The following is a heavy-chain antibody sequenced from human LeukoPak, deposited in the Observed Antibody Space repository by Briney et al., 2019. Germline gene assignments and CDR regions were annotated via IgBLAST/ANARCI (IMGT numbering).Heavy chain of an antibody. V-gene: IGHV3-20*01. J-gene: IGHJ4*02. CDR1: GFTFDDYG. Sequence: GGSLRLSCAASGFTFDDYGMSWVRQAPGKGLEWVSGINWNGGSTGYADSVKGRFTISRDNAKNSLYLQMNGLRAEDTALYHCARGRDYDYGRHGLDYWGQGTLVTVSS. D-gene: IGHD4-17*01. CDR3: ARGRDYDYGRHGLDY. CDR2: INWNGGST.